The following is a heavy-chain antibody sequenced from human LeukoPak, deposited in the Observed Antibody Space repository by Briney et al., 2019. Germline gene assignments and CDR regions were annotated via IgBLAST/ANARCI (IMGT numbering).Heavy chain of an antibody. D-gene: IGHD3-10*01. Sequence: PGGSLSLSCAASGLPFRSFSLNWFPQAPGKGLEWVSYISSSSSTIYYADPVKGRFTISRDNAKNSLYLQMNSLRAEDTAVYYCARDRAMDDYWGQGTLVTVSS. CDR1: GLPFRSFS. CDR3: ARDRAMDDY. CDR2: ISSSSSTI. V-gene: IGHV3-48*04. J-gene: IGHJ4*02.